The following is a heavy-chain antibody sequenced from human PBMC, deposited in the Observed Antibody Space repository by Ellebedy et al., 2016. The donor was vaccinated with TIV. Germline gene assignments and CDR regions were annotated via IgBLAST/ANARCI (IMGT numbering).Heavy chain of an antibody. V-gene: IGHV3-53*01. CDR2: IFTSDIT. CDR1: GFAVNSYY. J-gene: IGHJ4*02. CDR3: AVVDFC. D-gene: IGHD2-15*01. Sequence: GESLKISCAASGFAVNSYYITWARQAPGKGLDWVSVIFTSDITSYADSVRGRFTLSRDTYKNTVSLQMNSLRVEDTAIYYCAVVDFCWGQGTLVTVSS.